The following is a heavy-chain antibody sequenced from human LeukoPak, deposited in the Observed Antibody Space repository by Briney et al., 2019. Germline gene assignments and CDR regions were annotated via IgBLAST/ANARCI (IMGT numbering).Heavy chain of an antibody. J-gene: IGHJ6*02. V-gene: IGHV3-30-3*01. Sequence: GGSLRLSCVASGFTFNDYAIHWVRQAPGKGLEWVAVISYDETDKYYADSVKGRFTISRDNSKNTLYVQMSSLRPEDTAVYYCARGGGGGSYWTLEGMDVWGQGTTVTVSS. CDR2: ISYDETDK. D-gene: IGHD1-26*01. CDR1: GFTFNDYA. CDR3: ARGGGGGSYWTLEGMDV.